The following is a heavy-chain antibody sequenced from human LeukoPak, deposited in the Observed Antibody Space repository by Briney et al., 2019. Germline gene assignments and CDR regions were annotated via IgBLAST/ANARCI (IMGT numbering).Heavy chain of an antibody. V-gene: IGHV3-53*01. CDR3: VSHSNTLASYSFDY. Sequence: GGSLRLSCAASGFTVSGNSMSWVRHAPGKGLEWVSIIYNAGNTLYADPVKGRFTLSKDNSKKPLSLQINSLRARDSVVYYCVSHSNTLASYSFDYWGQGTLVTVSS. J-gene: IGHJ4*02. D-gene: IGHD3-9*01. CDR1: GFTVSGNS. CDR2: IYNAGNT.